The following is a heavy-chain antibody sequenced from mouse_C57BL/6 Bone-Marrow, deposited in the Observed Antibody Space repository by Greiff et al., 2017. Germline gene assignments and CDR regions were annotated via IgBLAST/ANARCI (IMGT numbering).Heavy chain of an antibody. D-gene: IGHD1-1*01. CDR2: IDPANGTT. V-gene: IGHV14-3*01. CDR3: ARLYYGRNYAMNY. J-gene: IGHJ4*01. Sequence: VQLQQSVAELVRPGASVKLSCTASGFNIKNTYMHWVKQRPEQGLEWIGRIDPANGTTKYAPQFQGKATITADTSSNTAYLQLSSLTSEDTAISYSARLYYGRNYAMNYWGQGTSVTLTS. CDR1: GFNIKNTY.